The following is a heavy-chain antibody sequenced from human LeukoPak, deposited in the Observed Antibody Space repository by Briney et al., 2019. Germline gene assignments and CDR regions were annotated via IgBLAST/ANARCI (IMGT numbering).Heavy chain of an antibody. D-gene: IGHD6-19*01. CDR3: ARGHRPGWEIYFDY. Sequence: GGSPRLSCAASGFTFNSYWMTWVRQAPGMGLEWVANINQDGNEKYYVDSVKGRFTISRDNAKNSLYLQMNSLRAEDTAVYYWARGHRPGWEIYFDYWGQGTLVTVSS. CDR1: GFTFNSYW. CDR2: INQDGNEK. J-gene: IGHJ4*02. V-gene: IGHV3-7*01.